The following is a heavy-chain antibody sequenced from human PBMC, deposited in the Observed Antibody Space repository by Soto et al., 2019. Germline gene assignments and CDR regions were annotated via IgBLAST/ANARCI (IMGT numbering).Heavy chain of an antibody. Sequence: SVKVSCKAPGGTFKNNGISWVRQAPGQGLEWMGGIIPVFGTTKYAQKFQGRLTITADESTSTAYMELSSLRSEDTAVYYCARENGVEVETILYYFDYWGQGTLVTVSS. J-gene: IGHJ4*02. D-gene: IGHD2-15*01. CDR1: GGTFKNNG. CDR3: ARENGVEVETILYYFDY. V-gene: IGHV1-69*13. CDR2: IIPVFGTT.